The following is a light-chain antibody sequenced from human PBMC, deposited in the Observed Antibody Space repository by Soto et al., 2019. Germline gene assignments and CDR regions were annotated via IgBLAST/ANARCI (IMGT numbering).Light chain of an antibody. CDR3: QQVESYPST. CDR1: QGISSF. CDR2: AAS. V-gene: IGKV1-9*01. Sequence: IQLTQTPSSLSASVGARVPITCRASQGISSFLAWYQQKPGKAPKLLIYAASSLQSGVPSRFSGSGFGTDFTLTITSLQPEDFATYYCQQVESYPSTFGGGTKV. J-gene: IGKJ4*01.